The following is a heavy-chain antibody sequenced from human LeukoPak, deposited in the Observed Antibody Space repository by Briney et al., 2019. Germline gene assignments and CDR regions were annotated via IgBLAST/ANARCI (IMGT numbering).Heavy chain of an antibody. D-gene: IGHD4-17*01. CDR1: GYTFTGYY. CDR2: INPNSGGT. J-gene: IGHJ5*02. CDR3: ARAYGDYGSNWFDP. Sequence: ASVKVSCKASGYTFTGYYMHWVRQAPGQGLEWMGWINPNSGGTNYAQKFQGWATMTRDTSISTAYMELSRLRSDDTAVYYCARAYGDYGSNWFDPWGQGTLVTVSS. V-gene: IGHV1-2*04.